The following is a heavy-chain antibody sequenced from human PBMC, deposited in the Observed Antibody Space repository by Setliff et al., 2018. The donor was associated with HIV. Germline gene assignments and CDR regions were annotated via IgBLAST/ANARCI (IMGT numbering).Heavy chain of an antibody. CDR1: GGSISSHY. J-gene: IGHJ3*02. Sequence: PSETLSLTCTVSGGSISSHYWSWIRQPPGKGLEWIGYIYPSASTNYNPSLKSRVTISVDTSKNQFSLKLSSVTAAGTAVYYCATTRGPYYYDSSGHREGAFDIWGQGTMVTVSS. CDR3: ATTRGPYYYDSSGHREGAFDI. CDR2: IYPSAST. D-gene: IGHD3-22*01. V-gene: IGHV4-59*11.